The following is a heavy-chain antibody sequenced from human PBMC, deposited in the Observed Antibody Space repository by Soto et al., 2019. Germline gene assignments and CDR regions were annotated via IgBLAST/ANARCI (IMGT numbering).Heavy chain of an antibody. J-gene: IGHJ4*02. CDR2: ISAYNGNT. Sequence: QVQLVQSGAEVKKPGASVKVSRKASGYTFASYAISWMRQAPGQGLEWMGWISAYNGNTNYAQKLQGRVSMTTDTATRTAYMELRSQRSEDTAVYCCAREPPPPDYGSLGTLVTVSS. CDR3: AREPPPPDY. V-gene: IGHV1-18*01. CDR1: GYTFASYA.